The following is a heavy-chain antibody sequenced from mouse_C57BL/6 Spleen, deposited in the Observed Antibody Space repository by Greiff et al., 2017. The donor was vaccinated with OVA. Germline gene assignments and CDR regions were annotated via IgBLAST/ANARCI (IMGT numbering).Heavy chain of an antibody. CDR2: ILPGSGST. V-gene: IGHV1-9*01. Sequence: VQLQQSGAELMKPGASVKLSCKATGYTFTGYWIEWVKQRPGHGLEWIGEILPGSGSTNYNEKFKGKATFTADTSSNTAYMQLSSLTTEDSAIYYCARSALYYYGSSYWWYFDVWGTGTTVTVSS. CDR1: GYTFTGYW. J-gene: IGHJ1*03. CDR3: ARSALYYYGSSYWWYFDV. D-gene: IGHD1-1*01.